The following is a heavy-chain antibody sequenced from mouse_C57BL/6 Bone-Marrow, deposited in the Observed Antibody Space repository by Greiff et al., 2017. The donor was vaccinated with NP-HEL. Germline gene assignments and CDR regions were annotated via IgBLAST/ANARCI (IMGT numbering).Heavy chain of an antibody. V-gene: IGHV1-81*01. D-gene: IGHD2-2*01. Sequence: QVQLKQSGAELARLGASVKLSCKASGYTFTSYGISWVKQRTGQGLEWIGEIYPRSGNTYYNEKFKGKATLTADKSSSTAYMELRSLTSEDSAVYFCARVGSMVTYYFDYWGQGTTLTVSS. CDR3: ARVGSMVTYYFDY. CDR1: GYTFTSYG. J-gene: IGHJ2*01. CDR2: IYPRSGNT.